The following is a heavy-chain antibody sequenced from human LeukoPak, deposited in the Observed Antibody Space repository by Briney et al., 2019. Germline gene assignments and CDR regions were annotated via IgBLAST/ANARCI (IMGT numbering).Heavy chain of an antibody. V-gene: IGHV4-39*01. D-gene: IGHD3-3*01. J-gene: IGHJ4*02. CDR2: IYYSGST. CDR3: ARTADSYDLIDF. CDR1: GGSIGSSSYY. Sequence: SETLSLTCTVSGGSIGSSSYYWGWLRQPPGKGLEWFGSIYYSGSTYYNPSHKSRVTISVDTANNQFSLKLTSVTAADTAVYYCARTADSYDLIDFSGQGTLVTVSS.